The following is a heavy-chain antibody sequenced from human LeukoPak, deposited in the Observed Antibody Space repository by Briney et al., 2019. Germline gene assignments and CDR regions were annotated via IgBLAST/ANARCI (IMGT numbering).Heavy chain of an antibody. CDR1: RYTFTGQF. J-gene: IGHJ4*02. Sequence: ASVKVSCKASRYTFTGQFMHWVRQAPGQGLEWMGSMNPNTGDTNYAQSFQGRLAMTRDTTINTAYMELSRLTSDDTAVYYCASYPRYMSSPPFDYWGQGTLVTVSS. CDR3: ASYPRYMSSPPFDY. CDR2: MNPNTGDT. V-gene: IGHV1-2*02. D-gene: IGHD5-12*01.